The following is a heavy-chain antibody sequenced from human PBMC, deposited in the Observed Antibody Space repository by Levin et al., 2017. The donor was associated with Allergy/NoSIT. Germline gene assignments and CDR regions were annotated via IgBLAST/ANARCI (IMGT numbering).Heavy chain of an antibody. J-gene: IGHJ4*02. Sequence: GESLKISCAASGFTVSSNYMSWVRQAPGKGLEWVSVIYSGGSTYYADSVKGRFTISRDNSKNTLYLQMNSLRAEDTAVYYCARIYSGSYYGYFDYWGQGTLVTVSS. V-gene: IGHV3-53*01. CDR2: IYSGGST. D-gene: IGHD1-26*01. CDR1: GFTVSSNY. CDR3: ARIYSGSYYGYFDY.